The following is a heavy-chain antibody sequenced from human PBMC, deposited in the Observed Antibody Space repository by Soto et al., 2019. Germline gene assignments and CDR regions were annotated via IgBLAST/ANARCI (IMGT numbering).Heavy chain of an antibody. V-gene: IGHV4-30-2*06. CDR1: GVALTYGGYS. Sequence: APYPTCCVSGVALTYGGYSRSWIRQSSEKGLVWLAYSSHLDTTYYNPSFKSRLTLSIDRTRNQFSLSLSSMTAAAKAVYYGARGCGYDCFDFWGQGSKVTVSS. CDR2: SSHLDTT. D-gene: IGHD5-12*01. CDR3: ARGCGYDCFDF. J-gene: IGHJ4*02.